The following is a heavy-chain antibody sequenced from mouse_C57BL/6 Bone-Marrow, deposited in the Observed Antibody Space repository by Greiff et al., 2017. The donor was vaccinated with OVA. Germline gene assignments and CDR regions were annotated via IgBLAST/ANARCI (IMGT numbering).Heavy chain of an antibody. CDR3: AREPRDYAMDY. CDR1: GYTFTSYW. CDR2: IHPNSGST. V-gene: IGHV1-64*01. J-gene: IGHJ4*01. Sequence: VQLQQPGAELVKPGASVKLSCKASGYTFTSYWMHWVKQRPGQGLEWIGMIHPNSGSTNYNEKFKSKATLTVDKSSSTAYMQLSSLTSEDSAVYYCAREPRDYAMDYWGQGTSVTVSS.